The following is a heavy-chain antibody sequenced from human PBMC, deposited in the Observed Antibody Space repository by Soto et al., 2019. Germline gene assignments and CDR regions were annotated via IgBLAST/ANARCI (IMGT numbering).Heavy chain of an antibody. V-gene: IGHV3-33*01. J-gene: IGHJ4*02. CDR2: IWYDGSNK. D-gene: IGHD6-25*01. Sequence: QVQLVESGGGVVQPGRSLRLSCAASGFTFSSYGMHWVRQAPGKGLEWVAVIWYDGSNKYYADSVKGRFTISRDNSKNTLYLQMNRLRAEDTAVYYCARVAQRGHFDYWGPGTLVTVSS. CDR3: ARVAQRGHFDY. CDR1: GFTFSSYG.